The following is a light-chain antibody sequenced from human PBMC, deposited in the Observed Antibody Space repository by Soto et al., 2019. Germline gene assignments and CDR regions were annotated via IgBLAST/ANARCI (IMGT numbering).Light chain of an antibody. J-gene: IGKJ1*01. CDR2: AAS. CDR1: QDINNR. Sequence: DIQMTQSPSSVSASVGDRVTITCRASQDINNRLAWFQQRPGRAPKYLIQAASILQSGFPSRFSGSGSRTDFTLTINSLQPEDLATYYCLQVKSFPRTFGQGTKVELK. V-gene: IGKV1-12*01. CDR3: LQVKSFPRT.